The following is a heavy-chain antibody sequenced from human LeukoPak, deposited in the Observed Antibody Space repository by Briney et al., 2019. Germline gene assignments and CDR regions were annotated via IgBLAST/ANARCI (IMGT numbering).Heavy chain of an antibody. J-gene: IGHJ1*01. Sequence: GGSLRLSCAASGFTFSSYGMHWVRQAPGKGLEWVAVIWYDGSNKYYADSVKGRFTISRDNSKNTLYLQMNSLGAEDTAVYYCARGPTYDFWSGYTKTEYFQHWGQGTLVTVSS. CDR3: ARGPTYDFWSGYTKTEYFQH. CDR1: GFTFSSYG. D-gene: IGHD3-3*01. CDR2: IWYDGSNK. V-gene: IGHV3-33*01.